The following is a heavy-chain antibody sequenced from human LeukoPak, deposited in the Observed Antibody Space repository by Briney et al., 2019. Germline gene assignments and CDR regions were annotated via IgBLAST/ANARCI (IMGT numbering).Heavy chain of an antibody. CDR1: GYTFTGYY. CDR3: ARDQVATGVPAVYYYYGMDV. D-gene: IGHD5-12*01. CDR2: INPNSGGT. V-gene: IGHV1-2*02. J-gene: IGHJ6*02. Sequence: ASVKVSCKASGYTFTGYYMHWVRQAPGRGLEWMGWINPNSGGTNYAQKFQGRVTMTRDTSISTAYMELSRLRSDDTAVYYCARDQVATGVPAVYYYYGMDVWGQGTTVTVSS.